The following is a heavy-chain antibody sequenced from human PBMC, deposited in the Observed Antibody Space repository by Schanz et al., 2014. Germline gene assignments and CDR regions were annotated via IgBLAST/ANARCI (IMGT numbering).Heavy chain of an antibody. Sequence: EVHLLESGGGLVQPGGSLRLSCAASGFTFSNHALSWVRQAPGKGLEWVSGIGGSGDSTHYADSVKGRFIISRDNSKNTLYLQVNSLRAEDTAVYYCAGAFDSSGYYFDYWGQGTLVTVSS. V-gene: IGHV3-23*01. CDR3: AGAFDSSGYYFDY. D-gene: IGHD3-22*01. J-gene: IGHJ4*02. CDR1: GFTFSNHA. CDR2: IGGSGDST.